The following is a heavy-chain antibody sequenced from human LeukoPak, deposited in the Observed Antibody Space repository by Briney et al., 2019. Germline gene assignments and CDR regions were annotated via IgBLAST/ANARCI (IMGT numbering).Heavy chain of an antibody. Sequence: RSSETLSLTCTVSGGSISSYYWSWIRQPPGKGLEWIGYIYYSGSTNYNPSLKSRVTISVDTSKNQFSLNLCSVTAADTAVYYCASGIAVAGTFDYWDQGTLVTVSS. CDR1: GGSISSYY. CDR3: ASGIAVAGTFDY. V-gene: IGHV4-59*01. D-gene: IGHD6-19*01. J-gene: IGHJ4*02. CDR2: IYYSGST.